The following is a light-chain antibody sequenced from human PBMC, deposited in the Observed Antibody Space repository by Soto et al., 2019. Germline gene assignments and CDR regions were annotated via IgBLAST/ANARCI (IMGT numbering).Light chain of an antibody. CDR3: QQYGRSPR. Sequence: EIVLTQSPGTLSLSPGERATLSCRASQSVSSSYLAWYQQKPGQAPRLLIYGASSRATGIPDRFSGSGSGTDFTLTISRLEPEDFAVYYCQQYGRSPRLGPGTKVDIK. CDR1: QSVSSSY. J-gene: IGKJ3*01. CDR2: GAS. V-gene: IGKV3-20*01.